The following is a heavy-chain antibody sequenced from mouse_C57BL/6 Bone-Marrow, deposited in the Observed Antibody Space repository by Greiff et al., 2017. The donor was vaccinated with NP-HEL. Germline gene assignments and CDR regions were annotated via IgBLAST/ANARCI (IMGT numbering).Heavy chain of an antibody. CDR1: GYTFTDHT. J-gene: IGHJ1*03. CDR3: ARKKNYGSSYWYFDV. CDR2: IYPRDGST. V-gene: IGHV1-78*01. Sequence: QVQLQQSDAELVKPGASVKISCKVSGYTFTDHTIHWMKQRPEQGLEWIGYIYPRDGSTKYNEKFKGKATLTADKSSSTAYMQLNSLTSEDSAVYFCARKKNYGSSYWYFDVWGTGTTVTVSS. D-gene: IGHD1-1*01.